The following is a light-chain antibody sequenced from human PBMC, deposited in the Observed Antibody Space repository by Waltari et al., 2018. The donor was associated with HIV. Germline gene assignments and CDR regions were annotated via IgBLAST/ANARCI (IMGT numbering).Light chain of an antibody. J-gene: IGLJ1*01. CDR3: QVWDSSSDHYV. Sequence: SSVLPPPPSVSVAPGQTARITCGGNNIGSKSVHWYQQRPGQAPVLVVYDDSDRPSGIPERFPGSKSGNTATLTISRAEAGDEADYYCQVWDSSSDHYVFGTGTKVTV. CDR1: NIGSKS. V-gene: IGLV3-21*02. CDR2: DDS.